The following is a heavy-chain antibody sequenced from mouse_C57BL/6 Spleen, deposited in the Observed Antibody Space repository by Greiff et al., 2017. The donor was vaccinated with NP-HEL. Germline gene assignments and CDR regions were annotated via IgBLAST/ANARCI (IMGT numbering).Heavy chain of an antibody. D-gene: IGHD2-10*01. V-gene: IGHV1-82*01. J-gene: IGHJ2*01. CDR1: GYAFSSSW. CDR2: IYPGDGDT. Sequence: QVQLQQSGPELVKPGASVKISCKASGYAFSSSWMNWVKQRPGKGLEWIGRIYPGDGDTNYNGKFKGKATLTADKSSSTAYMQLSSLTSEDSAVYFCAIFLPPFDYWGQGTTLTVSS. CDR3: AIFLPPFDY.